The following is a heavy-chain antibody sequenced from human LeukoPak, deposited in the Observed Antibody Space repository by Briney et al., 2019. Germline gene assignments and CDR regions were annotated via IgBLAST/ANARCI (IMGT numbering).Heavy chain of an antibody. V-gene: IGHV4-34*01. CDR1: GGSFSGYY. CDR2: INHSGST. J-gene: IGHJ4*02. D-gene: IGHD1-1*01. Sequence: PSETLSLPCAVYGGSFSGYYWSWIRQPPGKGLEWIGEINHSGSTNYDPSLKSRVTISVDTSKNQFSLRLSSVTAADTAVYYCASGRAGARNWNPGYWGQGTLVTASS. CDR3: ASGRAGARNWNPGY.